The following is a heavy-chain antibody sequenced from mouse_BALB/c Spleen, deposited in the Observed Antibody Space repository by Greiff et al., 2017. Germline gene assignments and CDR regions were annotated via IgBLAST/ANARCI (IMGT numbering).Heavy chain of an antibody. V-gene: IGHV1-39*01. J-gene: IGHJ4*01. CDR2: INPYYGST. D-gene: IGHD1-1*02. Sequence: VQLQQTGPELVKPGASVKISCKASGYSFTDYIMLWVKQSHGKSLEWIGNINPYYGSTSYNLKFKGKATLTVDKSSSTAYMQLNSLTSEDSAVYYCAWGGYYAMDYWGQGTSVTVSS. CDR1: GYSFTDYI. CDR3: AWGGYYAMDY.